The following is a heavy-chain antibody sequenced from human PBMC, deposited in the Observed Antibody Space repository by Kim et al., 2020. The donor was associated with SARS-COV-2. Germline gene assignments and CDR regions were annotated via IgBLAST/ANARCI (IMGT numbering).Heavy chain of an antibody. V-gene: IGHV4-59*01. CDR1: GGSISSYY. CDR2: IYYSGST. CDR3: ARGFLGSPASGRYYFDY. Sequence: SETLSLTCTVSGGSISSYYWSWIRQPPGKGLEWIGYIYYSGSTNYNPSLKSRVTISVDTSKNQFSLKLSSVTAADTAVYYCARGFLGSPASGRYYFDYWGQGTLVTVSS. D-gene: IGHD1-26*01. J-gene: IGHJ4*02.